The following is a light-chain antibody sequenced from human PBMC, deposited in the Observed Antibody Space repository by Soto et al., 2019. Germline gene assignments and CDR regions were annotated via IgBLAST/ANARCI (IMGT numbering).Light chain of an antibody. CDR3: QVWASTGDPVV. CDR2: DDS. V-gene: IGLV3-21*02. J-gene: IGLJ2*01. CDR1: NIGSEN. Sequence: SYELTQPPSVSVAPGQTARITCGGNNIGSENVQWYQQNPGQAPVLVVYDDSGRPSGIPERCSGSKSGNTATLTISRVEAGDGADYYCQVWASTGDPVVFGGGTKVTVL.